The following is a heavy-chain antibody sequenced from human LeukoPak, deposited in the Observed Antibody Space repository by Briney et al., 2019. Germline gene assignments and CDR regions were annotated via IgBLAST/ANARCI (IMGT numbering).Heavy chain of an antibody. CDR1: GFTFGGYA. Sequence: GGSLRLSCTASGFTFGGYAMSWVRQAPGKGLEWVGYIRSRAYGGAAEYAASVKGRFTITRDDSKSIAYLQMSSLNIEDTAVYYCAASSGFDYWGQGTLVTVSS. D-gene: IGHD6-25*01. CDR2: IRSRAYGGAA. V-gene: IGHV3-49*04. J-gene: IGHJ4*02. CDR3: AASSGFDY.